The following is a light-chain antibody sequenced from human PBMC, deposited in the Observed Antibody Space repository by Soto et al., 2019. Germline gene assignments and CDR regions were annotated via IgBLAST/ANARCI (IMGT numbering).Light chain of an antibody. V-gene: IGLV1-47*01. CDR2: RNN. CDR3: AAWDDSLSGPVI. CDR1: SSNIGSNY. Sequence: QSVLTQPPSASGTPGQRVTISCSGSSSNIGSNYVYWYQQLPGTAPKLLIYRNNQRPSGVPDRFSGSKSDTSASLAISGLRSEEEADYYCAAWDDSLSGPVIFGGGTKLTVL. J-gene: IGLJ2*01.